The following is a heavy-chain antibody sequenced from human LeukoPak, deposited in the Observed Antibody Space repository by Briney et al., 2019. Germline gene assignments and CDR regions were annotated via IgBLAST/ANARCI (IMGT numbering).Heavy chain of an antibody. V-gene: IGHV3-23*01. D-gene: IGHD2-8*01. Sequence: PGGSLRLSCAASGFTFSSYAMSWVRQAPGKGLEWVSAISGSGGSTYYADSVKGRITISRDNSKNTLYLQMNSLRAEDTAVYYCAGPAADCTNGVCYVNWGQGTLVTVSS. J-gene: IGHJ4*02. CDR1: GFTFSSYA. CDR3: AGPAADCTNGVCYVN. CDR2: ISGSGGST.